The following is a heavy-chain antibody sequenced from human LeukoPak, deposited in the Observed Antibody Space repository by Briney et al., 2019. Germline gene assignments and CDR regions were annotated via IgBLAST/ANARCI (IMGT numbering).Heavy chain of an antibody. CDR3: AKDFVRYNIQFDY. Sequence: GGSLRLSCAASGLSFGFYAMSWVRQAPGKGLEWVSSIRGGGAGTYYADSVRGRFTISRDNSKNTLYLQMDSLRAEDTALYYCAKDFVRYNIQFDYWGQGALVTVSS. J-gene: IGHJ4*02. CDR2: IRGGGAGT. D-gene: IGHD1-14*01. CDR1: GLSFGFYA. V-gene: IGHV3-23*01.